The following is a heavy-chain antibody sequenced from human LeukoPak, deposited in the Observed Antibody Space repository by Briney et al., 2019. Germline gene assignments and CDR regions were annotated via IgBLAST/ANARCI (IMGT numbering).Heavy chain of an antibody. CDR1: GVTFSDYA. D-gene: IGHD1-26*01. CDR2: ISWNSGSI. V-gene: IGHV3-9*01. Sequence: GRSLSLSCAASGVTFSDYAMHWVREAPGEGLERVSGISWNSGSIGYADSVKGRFTISRDNAKNSLYLQMNSLRAEDTALYYCAKDREWEAYYGMDVWGQGTMVTVSS. J-gene: IGHJ6*02. CDR3: AKDREWEAYYGMDV.